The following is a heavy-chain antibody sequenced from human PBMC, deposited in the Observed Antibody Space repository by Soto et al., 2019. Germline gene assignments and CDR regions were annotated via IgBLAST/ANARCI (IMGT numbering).Heavy chain of an antibody. V-gene: IGHV3-23*01. CDR2: LSGSGDKT. CDR1: GFTFDTYA. D-gene: IGHD2-15*01. Sequence: EVQLLESGGGLVQPGGSLRLSCTTSGFTFDTYAMSWVRQAPGKGLEWVSGLSGSGDKTYYADSVRGRFTISRDNSTNTLYLQINSLRTEDTAVYHCARLECSGGSCYSGRLIDYHQYYMDVWGKGTTVTVSS. J-gene: IGHJ6*03. CDR3: ARLECSGGSCYSGRLIDYHQYYMDV.